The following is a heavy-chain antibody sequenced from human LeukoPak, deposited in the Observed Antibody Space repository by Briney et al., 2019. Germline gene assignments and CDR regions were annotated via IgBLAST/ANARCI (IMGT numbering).Heavy chain of an antibody. CDR1: GYTFTNYY. V-gene: IGHV1-46*01. J-gene: IGHJ4*02. CDR2: INPSGGST. CDR3: ARTPFCSGGSCYDDY. D-gene: IGHD2-15*01. Sequence: ASVKVSCKASGYTFTNYYMHWVRQAPGQGLEWMGIINPSGGSTSYAQKFQGRVTMTRNTSISTAYMELSSLRSEDTAVYYCARTPFCSGGSCYDDYWGQGTLVTVSS.